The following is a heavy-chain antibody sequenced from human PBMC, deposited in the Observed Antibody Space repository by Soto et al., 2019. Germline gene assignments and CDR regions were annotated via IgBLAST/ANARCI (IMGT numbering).Heavy chain of an antibody. Sequence: GGSLRLSCAASGFTFSSYAMSWVRQAPGKGLEWVSAISGSGGSTYYADSVKGQFTISRDNSKNTQYLQMNSLRAEDTAVYYCTKDQSLSKTVAYYYYGMDVWGQGTTVTVSS. D-gene: IGHD4-17*01. CDR2: ISGSGGST. J-gene: IGHJ6*02. CDR3: TKDQSLSKTVAYYYYGMDV. CDR1: GFTFSSYA. V-gene: IGHV3-23*01.